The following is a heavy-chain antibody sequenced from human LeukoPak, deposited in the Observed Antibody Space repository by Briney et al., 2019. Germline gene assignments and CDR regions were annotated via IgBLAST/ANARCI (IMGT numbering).Heavy chain of an antibody. D-gene: IGHD3-9*01. J-gene: IGHJ4*02. CDR2: FYYSGST. CDR3: ARLSPYYDILTGYYKDY. CDR1: GGSISSSTYY. V-gene: IGHV4-39*01. Sequence: SETLSLTCTVSGGSISSSTYYWGWIRQPPGNGLEWIGSFYYSGSTHYNPSLKSRVTISVDTSKNQFSLKLSSVTAADTAVYYCARLSPYYDILTGYYKDYWGQGTLVTVFS.